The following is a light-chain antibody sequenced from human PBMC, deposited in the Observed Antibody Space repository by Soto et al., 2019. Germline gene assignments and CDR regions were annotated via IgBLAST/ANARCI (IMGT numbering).Light chain of an antibody. Sequence: DIQMTQSPSSLSASVGDRVTITCRASQSISSYLNWYQQKPGKAPKLLIYAASSLQSGVPSRFSGSGSGTDFLLTISSLQPKDFATYYCQQSYSTPQTFGQGTKLEIK. V-gene: IGKV1-39*01. CDR3: QQSYSTPQT. J-gene: IGKJ2*01. CDR1: QSISSY. CDR2: AAS.